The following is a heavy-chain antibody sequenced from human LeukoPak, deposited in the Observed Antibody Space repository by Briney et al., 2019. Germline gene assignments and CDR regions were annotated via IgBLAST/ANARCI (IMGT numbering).Heavy chain of an antibody. CDR1: GRSLGSYY. CDR2: IYTSGST. Sequence: SETLSPTSIVSGRSLGSYYCSWIRQLAEKVLGWIGYIYTSGSTNYNPSLKSRVTISVDTSKNQFSLKLSSVTAADTAVYYCARGYYYDSSGLTNYYMDVWGKGTTVTVSS. J-gene: IGHJ6*03. D-gene: IGHD3-22*01. V-gene: IGHV4-4*09. CDR3: ARGYYYDSSGLTNYYMDV.